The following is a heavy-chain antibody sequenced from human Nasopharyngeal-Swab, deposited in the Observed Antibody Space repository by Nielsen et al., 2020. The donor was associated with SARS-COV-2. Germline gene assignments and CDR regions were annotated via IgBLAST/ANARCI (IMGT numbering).Heavy chain of an antibody. D-gene: IGHD3-3*01. V-gene: IGHV4-34*01. J-gene: IGHJ4*02. CDR2: INHSGST. CDR3: ALNVPSLRDFRDY. Sequence: GSLRLSCAVYGGSFSGYYWSWIRQPPGKGLEWIGEINHSGSTSYNPSLKSRVTISVDTSKNQFSLKLSSVTAADTAVYYCALNVPSLRDFRDYWGQGTLVTVSS. CDR1: GGSFSGYY.